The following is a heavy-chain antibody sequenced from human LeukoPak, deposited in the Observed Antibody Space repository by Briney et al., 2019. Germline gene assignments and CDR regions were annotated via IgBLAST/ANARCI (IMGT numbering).Heavy chain of an antibody. CDR1: GGSISSYY. V-gene: IGHV4-59*01. CDR2: IYDRGST. CDR3: ARGRTFDN. Sequence: SETLSLTCTVSGGSISSYYWSWIRQPPGKGLEWIGNIYDRGSTKYNPSLKSRVTISVDTSKNQYSLRLSSVTAADTAVYYCARGRTFDNWGQGTLVTVSS. J-gene: IGHJ4*02.